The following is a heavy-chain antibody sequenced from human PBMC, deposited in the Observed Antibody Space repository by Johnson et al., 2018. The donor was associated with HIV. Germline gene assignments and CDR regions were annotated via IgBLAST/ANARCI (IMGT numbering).Heavy chain of an antibody. CDR1: GFTFSNYA. Sequence: QVQVVESGGSVVQPGRSLRLSCAASGFTFSNYAMHWVRQAPGKGLEWVSVISYDGSNKYYADSVKGRFTISRDNSKNTLELQMNSLRAEDTAVYYCARNDPAAGTGDAFDIWGQGTMVTVSS. CDR2: ISYDGSNK. D-gene: IGHD6-13*01. CDR3: ARNDPAAGTGDAFDI. J-gene: IGHJ3*02. V-gene: IGHV3-30-3*01.